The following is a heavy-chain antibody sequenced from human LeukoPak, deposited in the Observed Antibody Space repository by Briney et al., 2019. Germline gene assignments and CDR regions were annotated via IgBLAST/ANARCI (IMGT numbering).Heavy chain of an antibody. V-gene: IGHV4-59*08. J-gene: IGHJ3*02. CDR1: GGSISSYY. D-gene: IGHD4-23*01. Sequence: SETLSLTCTVSGGSISSYYWSWIRQPPGKGLEWIGYIYYSGSTNYNPSLKGRVTISVDTSKNQFSLKLTSVTAADTAVYYCARSYGGHSVCDAFDIWGQGTMVTVSS. CDR3: ARSYGGHSVCDAFDI. CDR2: IYYSGST.